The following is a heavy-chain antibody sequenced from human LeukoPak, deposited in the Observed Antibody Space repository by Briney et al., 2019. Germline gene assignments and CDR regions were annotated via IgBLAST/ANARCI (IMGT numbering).Heavy chain of an antibody. CDR3: ARDRGILTDY. CDR1: GFTFSSYS. Sequence: GGSLRLSCAASGFTFSSYSMNLVRQAPGKGLEWVSSISSSSSYIYYADSVKGRFTISRDNAKNSLYLQMNSLRAEDTAVYYCARDRGILTDYWGQGTLVTVSS. D-gene: IGHD3-10*01. J-gene: IGHJ4*02. V-gene: IGHV3-21*01. CDR2: ISSSSSYI.